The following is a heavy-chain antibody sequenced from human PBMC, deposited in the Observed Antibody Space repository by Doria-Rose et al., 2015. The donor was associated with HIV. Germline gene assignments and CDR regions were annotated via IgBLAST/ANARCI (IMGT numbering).Heavy chain of an antibody. Sequence: QVQLQQWGAGLLKPSETLSLTCAVYGASFNGYYWTWIRQPPGMGLDWIGEINHSGSVNYNPSLKSRVTISSDTSKTQFSLNLTSVTAADTAMYYCARAYSSGMMGDWGQGTLVTVSS. V-gene: IGHV4-34*01. J-gene: IGHJ4*02. D-gene: IGHD3-22*01. CDR2: INHSGSV. CDR1: GASFNGYY. CDR3: ARAYSSGMMGD.